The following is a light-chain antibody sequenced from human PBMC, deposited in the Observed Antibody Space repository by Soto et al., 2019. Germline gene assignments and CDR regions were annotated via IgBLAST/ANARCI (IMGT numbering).Light chain of an antibody. V-gene: IGKV1-27*01. CDR1: QGISNY. CDR2: AAS. CDR3: QKYNGAGA. J-gene: IGKJ1*01. Sequence: DIQMTQSPSSLSASVGDRVTITCRASQGISNYLAWYQQRPGKVPKLLIYAASTLQSGVPSRFSGSGSGTDFTLTISSLQPEDVATYYCQKYNGAGAFGQGTKVEIK.